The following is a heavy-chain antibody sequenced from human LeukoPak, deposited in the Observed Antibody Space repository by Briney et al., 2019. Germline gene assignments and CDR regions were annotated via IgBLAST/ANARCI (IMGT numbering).Heavy chain of an antibody. Sequence: GGSLRLSCVVSGFTFSTYWMTWVRQAPGKGLEWVAFIRYDGSNKYYADSVKGRFTISRDNSKNTLYLQMNSLRAEDTAVYYCAKDLSPLVGRGYMDVWGKGTTVTVSS. CDR2: IRYDGSNK. V-gene: IGHV3-30*02. CDR3: AKDLSPLVGRGYMDV. CDR1: GFTFSTYW. J-gene: IGHJ6*03. D-gene: IGHD2-2*01.